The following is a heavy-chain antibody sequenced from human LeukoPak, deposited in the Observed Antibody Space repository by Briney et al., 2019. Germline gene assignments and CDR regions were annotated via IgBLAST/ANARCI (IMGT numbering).Heavy chain of an antibody. CDR2: INPNSGGT. V-gene: IGHV1-2*02. J-gene: IGHJ6*03. CDR1: GYTFTGYY. Sequence: ASVKVSCKASGYTFTGYYMHWVRQAPGQGLEWMGWINPNSGGTNYAQKFQGRVTMTRDTSISTAYMELSRLRSDDTAVYYCARAIRGSKIASRYFLYYMDVWGKGTTLTVSS. CDR3: ARAIRGSKIASRYFLYYMDV. D-gene: IGHD1-26*01.